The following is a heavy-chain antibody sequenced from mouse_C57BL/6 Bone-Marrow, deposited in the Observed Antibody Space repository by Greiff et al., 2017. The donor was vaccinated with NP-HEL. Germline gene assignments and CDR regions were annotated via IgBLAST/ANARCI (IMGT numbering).Heavy chain of an antibody. CDR3: ARVTMVRFYYAMDY. V-gene: IGHV1-64*01. CDR1: GYTFTSYW. Sequence: VQLQQPGAELVKPGASVKLSCKASGYTFTSYWMHWVKQRPGQGLEWIGMIHPNSGSTNYNEKFKSKATLTVDKSSSTAYMQLSSLTSEDSAVYYCARVTMVRFYYAMDYWGQGTSVTVSS. D-gene: IGHD2-2*01. CDR2: IHPNSGST. J-gene: IGHJ4*01.